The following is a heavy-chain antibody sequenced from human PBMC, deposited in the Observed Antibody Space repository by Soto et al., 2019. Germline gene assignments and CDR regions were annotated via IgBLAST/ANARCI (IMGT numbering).Heavy chain of an antibody. CDR2: INAGNGNT. Sequence: ASVKVSCKASGYTFTSYAMHWVRQAPGQRLEWMGWINAGNGNTKYSQKFQGRVTITRDTSASTAYMELSSLRSEDTAVYYCARDLLSYGYTYSYHHYYGKDVRGQGTTVTVTS. V-gene: IGHV1-3*01. CDR3: ARDLLSYGYTYSYHHYYGKDV. D-gene: IGHD5-18*01. CDR1: GYTFTSYA. J-gene: IGHJ6*02.